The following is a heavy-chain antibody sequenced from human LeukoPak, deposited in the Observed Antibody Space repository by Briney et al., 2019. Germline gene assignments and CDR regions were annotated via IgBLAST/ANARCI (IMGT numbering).Heavy chain of an antibody. V-gene: IGHV4-59*08. D-gene: IGHD6-19*01. CDR1: GGSISSYY. CDR3: ASYSSAWSYFFDS. J-gene: IGHJ4*02. Sequence: PSETLSLTCTVSGGSISSYYWSWIRQPPGKGLEWIGYIYYTGNTKYNPSLESRVAISADTSKNQFSLKLSSVTAADTAVYYCASYSSAWSYFFDSWGQGTLVTVSS. CDR2: IYYTGNT.